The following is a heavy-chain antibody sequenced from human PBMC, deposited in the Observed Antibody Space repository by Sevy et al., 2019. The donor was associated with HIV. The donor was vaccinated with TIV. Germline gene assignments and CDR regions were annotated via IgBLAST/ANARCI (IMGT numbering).Heavy chain of an antibody. D-gene: IGHD3-3*01. Sequence: GGSLRLSCAASGFTFSYFSMHWVRQPPGKGLEWVATISYDGSNEHYADSVKGRFANSRDNSRNALYLQMNNVRVDDTALYYCALERLSSDVAEYFENWGQGTLVTVSS. CDR1: GFTFSYFS. CDR3: ALERLSSDVAEYFEN. V-gene: IGHV3-30*09. J-gene: IGHJ1*01. CDR2: ISYDGSNE.